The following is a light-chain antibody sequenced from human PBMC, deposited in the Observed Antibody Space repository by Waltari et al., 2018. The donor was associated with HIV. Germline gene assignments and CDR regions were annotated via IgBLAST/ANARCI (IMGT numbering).Light chain of an antibody. Sequence: QSVLTQPPSVSGAPGQRVTISCTGSSSNIGAGYDVHWYQQLPGTAPKLLIYGNSHRPSGGPVLSSGPNAGTSASLAITGLQAEDEADYYCQSYDSSLSALYVFGTGTKVTVL. J-gene: IGLJ1*01. V-gene: IGLV1-40*01. CDR2: GNS. CDR1: SSNIGAGYD. CDR3: QSYDSSLSALYV.